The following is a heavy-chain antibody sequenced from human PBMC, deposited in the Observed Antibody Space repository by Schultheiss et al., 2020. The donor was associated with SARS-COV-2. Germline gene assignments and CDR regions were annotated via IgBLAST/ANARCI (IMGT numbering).Heavy chain of an antibody. CDR2: ISAYNGNT. Sequence: ASVKVSCKASGYTFTSYAMHWVRQAPGQRLEWMGWISAYNGNTNYAQKLQGRVTMTRDTSISTAYMELSSLRSEDTAVYYCARDYYDSSGYRDYYYYGMDVWGQGTTVTVSS. CDR1: GYTFTSYA. J-gene: IGHJ6*02. D-gene: IGHD3-22*01. V-gene: IGHV1-3*01. CDR3: ARDYYDSSGYRDYYYYGMDV.